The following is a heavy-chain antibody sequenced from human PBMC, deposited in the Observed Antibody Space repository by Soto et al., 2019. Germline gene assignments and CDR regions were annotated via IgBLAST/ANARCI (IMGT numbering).Heavy chain of an antibody. CDR3: ARESGGYGSGRGKGY. V-gene: IGHV3-33*01. CDR1: GFTFSSYG. CDR2: IWYDGSNK. D-gene: IGHD3-10*01. Sequence: QVQLVESGGGVVQPGRSLRLSCAASGFTFSSYGMHWVRQAPGKGLEWVAVIWYDGSNKYYADSVKGRFTISRDNSKNTRYRQMNSLRAEDTAVYDCARESGGYGSGRGKGYWGQGTLVTVSS. J-gene: IGHJ4*02.